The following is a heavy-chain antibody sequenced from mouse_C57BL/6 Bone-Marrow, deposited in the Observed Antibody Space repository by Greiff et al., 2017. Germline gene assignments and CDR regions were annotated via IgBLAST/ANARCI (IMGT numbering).Heavy chain of an antibody. CDR2: IYPGSGST. V-gene: IGHV1-55*01. CDR3: ARRKIGIITTGGYAMDY. J-gene: IGHJ4*01. Sequence: QVQLQQPGAELVKPGASVKMSCKASGYTFTSYWITWVKQRPGQGLEWIGDIYPGSGSTNYNEKFKSKATLTVDTSSSTAYMQLSSLTSEDSAVYYCARRKIGIITTGGYAMDYWGRGTSVTVSA. CDR1: GYTFTSYW. D-gene: IGHD1-1*01.